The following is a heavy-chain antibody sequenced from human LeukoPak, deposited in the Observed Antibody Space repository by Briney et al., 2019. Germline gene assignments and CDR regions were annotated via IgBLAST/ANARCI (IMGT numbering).Heavy chain of an antibody. D-gene: IGHD1-26*01. CDR1: GYTFTSYG. J-gene: IGHJ4*02. Sequence: ASVKVSCKASGYTFTSYGISWVRQAPGQGLEWMGWISAYNGNTNYAQKLQGRVTMTTDTSTSTAYMELRSLRSDDTAVYYCARVGIVEATTLSPPFDYWGQGTLVTVSS. CDR3: ARVGIVEATTLSPPFDY. V-gene: IGHV1-18*01. CDR2: ISAYNGNT.